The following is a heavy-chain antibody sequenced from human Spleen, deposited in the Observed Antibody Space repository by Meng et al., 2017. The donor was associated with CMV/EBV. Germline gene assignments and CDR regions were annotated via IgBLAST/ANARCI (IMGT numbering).Heavy chain of an antibody. V-gene: IGHV3-23*03. CDR1: GFTFSSYA. D-gene: IGHD1-26*01. CDR2: IYSGGSST. Sequence: GGSLRLSCAASGFTFSSYAMSWVRQAPGKGLEWVSFIYSGGSSTYYADSVEGRFIISRDNSKNTLYLQMNSLRAEDTAIYYCAKDGTYYGMDVWGQGTTVTVSS. CDR3: AKDGTYYGMDV. J-gene: IGHJ6*02.